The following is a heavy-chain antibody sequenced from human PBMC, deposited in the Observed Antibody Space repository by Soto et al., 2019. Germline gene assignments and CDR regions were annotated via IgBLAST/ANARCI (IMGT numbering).Heavy chain of an antibody. V-gene: IGHV1-18*01. CDR1: GYTFTSYG. D-gene: IGHD3-9*01. CDR3: ASDRLMDYDIFTGPLCGPYYFYGIDL. Sequence: QVQLVQSGAEVKKPGASVKVSCKASGYTFTSYGISWVRQAPGQGLEWMGWISAYNGNTNYAQKLQGRVTLTTDTSTSTDYIAMRTLRSDDTAADYCASDRLMDYDIFTGPLCGPYYFYGIDLWGQGTTVTVSS. CDR2: ISAYNGNT. J-gene: IGHJ6*02.